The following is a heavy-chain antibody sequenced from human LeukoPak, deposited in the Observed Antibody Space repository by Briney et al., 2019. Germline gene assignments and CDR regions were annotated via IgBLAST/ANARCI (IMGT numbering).Heavy chain of an antibody. CDR1: GGSISSYY. J-gene: IGHJ5*02. Sequence: PSETLSLTCTLSGGSISSYYWSWIRQPPPKGLERIGYIYYSGSTNYNPSLKSRVTISVDTSKHQFSLKLSSVTAADTAVYYCARGGRQNWFDPWGQGTLVTVSS. CDR2: IYYSGST. V-gene: IGHV4-59*01. CDR3: ARGGRQNWFDP.